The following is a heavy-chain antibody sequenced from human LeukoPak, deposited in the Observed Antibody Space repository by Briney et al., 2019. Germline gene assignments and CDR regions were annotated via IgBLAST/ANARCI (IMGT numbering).Heavy chain of an antibody. CDR1: GFTFSSYG. CDR2: ISGSGGST. D-gene: IGHD4-23*01. J-gene: IGHJ4*02. Sequence: GGSLRLSCAASGFTFSSYGMSWVRQAPGKGLEWVSGISGSGGSTHYADSVKGRFTISRDNSKNTLYLQMNSLRGEDTAVYYCAKEVIRWEVLAYFDYWGQGALVTVSS. CDR3: AKEVIRWEVLAYFDY. V-gene: IGHV3-23*01.